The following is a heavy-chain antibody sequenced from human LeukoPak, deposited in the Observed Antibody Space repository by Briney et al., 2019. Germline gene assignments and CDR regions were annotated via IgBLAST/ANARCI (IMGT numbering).Heavy chain of an antibody. CDR1: GYTLTELS. Sequence: GASVKVSCKVSGYTLTELSMHWVRQAPGKGLEWMGGFDPEDGETIYAQKFQGRVTMTEDTSTDTAYMELRSLRSDDTAVYYCARDDCSSTSCYTDYWGQGTLVTVSS. CDR2: FDPEDGET. J-gene: IGHJ4*02. CDR3: ARDDCSSTSCYTDY. V-gene: IGHV1-24*01. D-gene: IGHD2-2*02.